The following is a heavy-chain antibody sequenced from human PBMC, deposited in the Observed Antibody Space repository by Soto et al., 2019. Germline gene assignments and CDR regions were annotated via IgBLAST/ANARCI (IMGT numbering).Heavy chain of an antibody. J-gene: IGHJ6*02. CDR1: GGSIRSGGYY. V-gene: IGHV4-31*03. CDR2: IYYSGST. Sequence: LSLTCTVSGGSIRSGGYYWSWVRQSPRRGLEWIGNIYYSGSTYYNPSLKSRLTISVDTSKNQFSLNLSSVTAADTAVYYCATDRLMATAGTAPHYFDLDFWGQGTTVTVSS. CDR3: ATDRLMATAGTAPHYFDLDF. D-gene: IGHD5-18*01.